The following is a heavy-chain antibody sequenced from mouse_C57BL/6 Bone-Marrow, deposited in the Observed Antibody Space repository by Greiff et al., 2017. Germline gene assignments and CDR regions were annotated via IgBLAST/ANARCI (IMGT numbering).Heavy chain of an antibody. V-gene: IGHV1-82*01. CDR2: IYPGNGDT. Sequence: QVQLQQSGPELVKPGASVKISCKASGYAFSSSWMNWVKQRPGKGLEWIGRIYPGNGDTNYNGKFKGKATLTADKSSSTAYMQLSSLTSDDSAVYFCEGLGLDYWGQGTTLTVSS. CDR3: EGLGLDY. J-gene: IGHJ2*01. D-gene: IGHD4-1*01. CDR1: GYAFSSSW.